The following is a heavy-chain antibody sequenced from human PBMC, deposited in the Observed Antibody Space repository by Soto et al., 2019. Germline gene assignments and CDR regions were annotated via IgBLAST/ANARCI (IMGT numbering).Heavy chain of an antibody. CDR2: ISYDGSNR. CDR3: ARVTQAVAADY. V-gene: IGHV3-30-3*01. D-gene: IGHD6-19*01. J-gene: IGHJ4*02. CDR1: GLTLSNYA. Sequence: QVQLVESGGGVVQPGRSLRLSCAASGLTLSNYAMHWVRQAPGKGLEWVAVISYDGSNRYYADSVKGRFTISRDNSKNTPYLQMNSLRAEDTAVYYCARVTQAVAADYWGQGTLVTVSS.